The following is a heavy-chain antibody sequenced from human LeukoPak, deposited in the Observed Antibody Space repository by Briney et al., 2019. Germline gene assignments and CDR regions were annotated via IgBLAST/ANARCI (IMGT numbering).Heavy chain of an antibody. Sequence: PSETLSLTCSVSGGPISSIDYYWGWVRQPPGKGLEWIGSIYYSGSTYYNPSLKSRVTISVDTSKNQFSLKLSSVTAADTAVYYCTRHDSRLTSARVGYFDYWGEGTLVTVSS. J-gene: IGHJ4*02. CDR3: TRHDSRLTSARVGYFDY. CDR2: IYYSGST. V-gene: IGHV4-39*01. CDR1: GGPISSIDYY. D-gene: IGHD3-10*01.